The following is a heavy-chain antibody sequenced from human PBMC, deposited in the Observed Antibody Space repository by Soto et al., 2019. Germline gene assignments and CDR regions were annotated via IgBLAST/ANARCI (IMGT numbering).Heavy chain of an antibody. Sequence: SETLSLTCTVSGGSISRGGYYWIWIRQHPGKGLEWIGYIYYSGSTYYNPSLKSRVTISVDTSKNQFSLKLSSVTAADTAVYYCARCGVLHYSYGMDVWCQGTTSTGSS. D-gene: IGHD3-10*01. CDR3: ARCGVLHYSYGMDV. V-gene: IGHV4-31*03. CDR2: IYYSGST. J-gene: IGHJ6*02. CDR1: GGSISRGGYY.